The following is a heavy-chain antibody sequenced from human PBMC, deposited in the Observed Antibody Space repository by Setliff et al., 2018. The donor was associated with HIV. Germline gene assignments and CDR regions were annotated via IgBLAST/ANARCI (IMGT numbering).Heavy chain of an antibody. CDR1: GDSISTDY. CDR2: IYNSAST. Sequence: SETLSLTCTVSGDSISTDYWTWIRQPPGKGLEWIGYIYNSASTSYNPSLKSRVTISLDTSGNQFSLKLGSVTAADTAMYYCAREHCSGGSCNGFDIWGQGTMVTVSS. J-gene: IGHJ3*02. D-gene: IGHD2-15*01. CDR3: AREHCSGGSCNGFDI. V-gene: IGHV4-4*09.